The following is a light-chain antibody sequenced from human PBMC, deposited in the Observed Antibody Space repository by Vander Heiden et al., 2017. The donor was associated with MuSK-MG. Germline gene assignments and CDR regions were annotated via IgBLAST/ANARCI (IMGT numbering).Light chain of an antibody. J-gene: IGLJ1*01. V-gene: IGLV1-40*01. CDR3: QSYDSRLSGHYV. CDR1: SSNIGAGYD. Sequence: QSVLTQPPSVSGAPGQMVTISCTGSSSNIGAGYDVHWYQQLPGTAPKLLIYGNSNRPSGVPDRFSGSKSGTSASLAITELQAEDEANYYCQSYDSRLSGHYVFGTGTKVTVL. CDR2: GNS.